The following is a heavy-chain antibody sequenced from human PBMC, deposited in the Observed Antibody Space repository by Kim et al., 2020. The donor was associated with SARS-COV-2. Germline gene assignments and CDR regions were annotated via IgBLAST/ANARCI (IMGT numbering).Heavy chain of an antibody. D-gene: IGHD2-8*01. J-gene: IGHJ4*02. Sequence: GGSLRLSCAASGLTFSNFAASWVRQAPGKGLEWVSAFSGSSGSTYYADSVKGRFTLSRDISKNTLYLQMNSLRAEDSALYYCAGRMRAPYYFDYWGQGTLVTVSS. CDR1: GLTFSNFA. CDR3: AGRMRAPYYFDY. CDR2: FSGSSGST. V-gene: IGHV3-23*01.